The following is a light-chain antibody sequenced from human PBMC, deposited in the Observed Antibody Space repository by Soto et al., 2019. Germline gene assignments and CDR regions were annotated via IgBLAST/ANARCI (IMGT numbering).Light chain of an antibody. J-gene: IGKJ1*01. CDR1: QSVSSY. CDR3: QRRRNWFTRP. V-gene: IGKV3-11*01. CDR2: DAS. Sequence: EIVLTQSPATLSLSPGERATLSCRASQSVSSYLAWYQQKPGQAPRLLIYDASNRATGIPARFSGSGSGTDFTLTISSLEPEDFAGYCGQRRRNWFTRPFGPGTKLDIK.